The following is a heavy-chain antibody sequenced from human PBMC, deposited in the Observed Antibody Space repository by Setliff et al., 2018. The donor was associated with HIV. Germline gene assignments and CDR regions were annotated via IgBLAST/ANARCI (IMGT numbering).Heavy chain of an antibody. CDR1: GGSIMTGDW. CDR2: ISHSGST. D-gene: IGHD6-6*01. J-gene: IGHJ3*02. Sequence: PSETLSLTCAVSGGSIMTGDWWSWVRQSPGKRLEWIGEISHSGSTNYNPSLRSRVTMSVDKSNNQFSLKLSSVTAADTAVYFCARDPSGSDAFDIWGQGTMVTVSS. CDR3: ARDPSGSDAFDI. V-gene: IGHV4-4*02.